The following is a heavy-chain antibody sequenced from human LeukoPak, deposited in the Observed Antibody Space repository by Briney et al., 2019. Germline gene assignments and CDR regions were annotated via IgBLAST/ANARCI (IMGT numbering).Heavy chain of an antibody. CDR3: ARDAGTTMIKGGFDY. V-gene: IGHV4-38-2*01. J-gene: IGHJ4*02. CDR1: NSSISSAYY. Sequence: SETLSLTCAVSNSSISSAYYWGWVRQSPGKGLEWIASVYHSGTTYYNPSLKSRVTTSIDTSKKHFSLKLSSVTAADTAVYYCARDAGTTMIKGGFDYWGQGTLVTVSS. D-gene: IGHD3-16*01. CDR2: VYHSGTT.